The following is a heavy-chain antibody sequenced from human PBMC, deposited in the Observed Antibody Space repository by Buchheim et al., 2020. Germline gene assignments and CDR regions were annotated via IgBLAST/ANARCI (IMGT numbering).Heavy chain of an antibody. V-gene: IGHV4-34*01. J-gene: IGHJ3*02. CDR2: INHSGST. Sequence: QVQLQQWGAGLLKPSETLSLTCAVYGGSFSGYYWSWIRQPPGKGLEWIGEINHSGSTNYNPSLKSRVTISVETSKNQLSLKLRSVTAADTAVYYCARPPWSVYGTPNAFDIWGQGT. CDR3: ARPPWSVYGTPNAFDI. D-gene: IGHD5/OR15-5a*01. CDR1: GGSFSGYY.